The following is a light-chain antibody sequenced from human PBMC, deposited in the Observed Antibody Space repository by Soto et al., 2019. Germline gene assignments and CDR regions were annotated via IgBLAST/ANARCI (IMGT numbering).Light chain of an antibody. Sequence: QSALTQPASVSGSPGQSITISCSGTSSDVGNYNLVSWYQQHPGKAPKLIIYEDTKRPSGVSDRFSGSKSGNTASLTISGLQAEDEADYYCCSFAGSSAFGVVFGGGTKVTVL. CDR1: SSDVGNYNL. V-gene: IGLV2-23*02. CDR3: CSFAGSSAFGVV. J-gene: IGLJ2*01. CDR2: EDT.